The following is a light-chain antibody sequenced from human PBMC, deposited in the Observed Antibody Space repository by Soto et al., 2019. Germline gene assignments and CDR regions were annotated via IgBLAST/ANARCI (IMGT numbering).Light chain of an antibody. CDR2: LNSDGSH. CDR1: SGHSSYA. CDR3: QTWGTGIRV. V-gene: IGLV4-69*01. Sequence: QPVLTQSPSASASLGASVKLTCTLSSGHSSYAIAWHQQQPEKGRRYLMKLNSDGSHSKGDGIPDRYSGSSSGAERYLTIYSLQSEDEADYYSQTWGTGIRVFGGGTKLTVL. J-gene: IGLJ2*01.